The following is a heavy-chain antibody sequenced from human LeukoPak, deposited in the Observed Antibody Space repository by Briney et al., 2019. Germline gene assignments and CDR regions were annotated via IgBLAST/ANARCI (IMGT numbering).Heavy chain of an antibody. Sequence: GASVKVSCKASGGTFSSDAISWVRQAPGQGLEWMGGIIPIFGTANYAQKLQGRVTITADKSTSTAYMELSSLRSEDTAVYYCATRLGTILTGFDYWGQGTLVTVSS. V-gene: IGHV1-69*06. D-gene: IGHD3-9*01. CDR1: GGTFSSDA. CDR3: ATRLGTILTGFDY. CDR2: IIPIFGTA. J-gene: IGHJ4*02.